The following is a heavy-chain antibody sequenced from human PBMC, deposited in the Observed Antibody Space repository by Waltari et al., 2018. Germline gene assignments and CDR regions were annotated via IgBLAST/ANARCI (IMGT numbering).Heavy chain of an antibody. V-gene: IGHV3-20*01. D-gene: IGHD7-27*01. CDR3: ARDKWGPDY. CDR2: ISWNGAST. CDR1: GFTFDDYG. J-gene: IGHJ4*02. Sequence: EVLLVESGGAVVRPGGSLRLSCPPSGFTFDDYGMVWVRQAPGKGLEWVSGISWNGASTDYADSVKGRFTISRDKAKNSLYLQMNSLIAEDTALYHCARDKWGPDYWGQGTLVTVSS.